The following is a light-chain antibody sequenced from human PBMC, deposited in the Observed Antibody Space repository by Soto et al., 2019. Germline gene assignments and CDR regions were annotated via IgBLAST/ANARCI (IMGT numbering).Light chain of an antibody. Sequence: EILFTQSPGTLSLSPGERATLSCRASQGVSSNYLAWYQQQPGKAPRLLIYAASSRVTGIPDRLSGSGAGTDFTLTIRRLEPEYFAVYYCQQYGSSPSFGQGTRLEIK. CDR3: QQYGSSPS. J-gene: IGKJ5*01. CDR1: QGVSSNY. CDR2: AAS. V-gene: IGKV3-20*01.